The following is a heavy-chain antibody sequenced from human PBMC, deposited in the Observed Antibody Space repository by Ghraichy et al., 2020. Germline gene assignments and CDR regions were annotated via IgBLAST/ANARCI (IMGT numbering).Heavy chain of an antibody. CDR2: IKQHGTEE. CDR3: ARDWGEGGNNFWSGYYLH. CDR1: GFIFSKYW. J-gene: IGHJ1*01. D-gene: IGHD3-3*01. Sequence: GGSLRLSCATSGFIFSKYWMSWVRQAPGKGLEWVANIKQHGTEEYYVDSVKGRFTISRDDAKNLLYLQMNSLRAEDTAVYYCARDWGEGGNNFWSGYYLHWGQGTLVTVSS. V-gene: IGHV3-7*01.